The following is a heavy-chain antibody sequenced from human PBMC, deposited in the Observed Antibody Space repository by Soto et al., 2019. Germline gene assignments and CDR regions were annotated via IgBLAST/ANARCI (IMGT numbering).Heavy chain of an antibody. Sequence: SETLSLTCTVSGGSISSSSYYWGWIRQPPGKGLEWIGSIYYSGSAYYNPSLKSRVTISVDTSKNQFSLKLNSVTAADTAVYYCARHKYYYDTSGTNWFDPWGQGTLVTVSS. V-gene: IGHV4-39*01. D-gene: IGHD3-22*01. CDR2: IYYSGSA. CDR3: ARHKYYYDTSGTNWFDP. J-gene: IGHJ5*02. CDR1: GGSISSSSYY.